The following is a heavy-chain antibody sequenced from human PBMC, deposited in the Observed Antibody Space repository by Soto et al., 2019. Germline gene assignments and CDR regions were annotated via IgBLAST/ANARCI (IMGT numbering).Heavy chain of an antibody. Sequence: EVQLLESGGGLVQPGGSLRLSCAASGFTFSSYAMSWVRQAPGKGLEWVSAISGSGGSTYYADSVKGRFTISRDNSKNTLYRKINSRGAGDTAVYCWGEAVDIGATVDYWGQGPLVTVSS. CDR2: ISGSGGST. V-gene: IGHV3-23*01. D-gene: IGHD5-12*01. CDR1: GFTFSSYA. CDR3: GEAVDIGATVDY. J-gene: IGHJ4*02.